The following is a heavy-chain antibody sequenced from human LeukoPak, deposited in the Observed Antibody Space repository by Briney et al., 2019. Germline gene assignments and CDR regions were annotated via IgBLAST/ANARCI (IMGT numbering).Heavy chain of an antibody. CDR3: ARFDWFYYYFDY. CDR2: IYSGGST. CDR1: GFTVSSNY. J-gene: IGHJ4*02. D-gene: IGHD3-9*01. Sequence: GGSLRLSCAASGFTVSSNYMSWVRQALGKGLEWVSVIYSGGSTYYADSVKGRFTISRDNSKNTLYLQMNSLRAEDTAVYYCARFDWFYYYFDYWGQGTPVTVSS. V-gene: IGHV3-66*01.